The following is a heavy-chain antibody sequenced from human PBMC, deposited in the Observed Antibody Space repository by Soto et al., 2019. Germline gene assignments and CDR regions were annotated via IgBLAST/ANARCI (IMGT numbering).Heavy chain of an antibody. D-gene: IGHD2-15*01. CDR2: ISYDGSNK. CDR1: GITFSRYA. Sequence: PGGSLRLSCAASGITFSRYAMHWVRQAPGKVLEWVAVISYDGSNKYYADCVKGRFTISRDNSKNTLYLQMKSLRAEYTAVYYCARDGLSGSGGSCAAGFCYYYCMDVWGQGTTVTVSS. CDR3: ARDGLSGSGGSCAAGFCYYYCMDV. J-gene: IGHJ6*02. V-gene: IGHV3-30-3*01.